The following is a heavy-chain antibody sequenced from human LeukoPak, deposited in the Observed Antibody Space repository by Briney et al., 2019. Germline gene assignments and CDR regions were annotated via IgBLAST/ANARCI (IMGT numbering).Heavy chain of an antibody. CDR2: MNPNSGNT. D-gene: IGHD3-10*01. J-gene: IGHJ6*03. CDR3: ARARGHYYYMDV. Sequence: ASVKVSCKASGYTFTSYDINWVRQATGQGLEWMGWMNPNSGNTGYAQKFQGRVTITRNTSISTAYMELSSLRSEDTAVYYCARARGHYYYMDVWGKGTTVTVSS. V-gene: IGHV1-8*03. CDR1: GYTFTSYD.